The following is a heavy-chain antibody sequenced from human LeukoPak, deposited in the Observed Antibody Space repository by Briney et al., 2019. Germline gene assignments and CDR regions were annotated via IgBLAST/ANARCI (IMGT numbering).Heavy chain of an antibody. Sequence: GSLRLSCAASGFTFDDYAMHWVRQAPGKGLELVSLFSGDGGSTYYADSVKGRFTISRDNSKNSLYLEMNSLRTEDTALYYCAKATVAGTFYYYYGMDVWGQGTTVTVSS. CDR3: AKATVAGTFYYYYGMDV. V-gene: IGHV3-43*02. J-gene: IGHJ6*02. D-gene: IGHD6-19*01. CDR1: GFTFDDYA. CDR2: FSGDGGST.